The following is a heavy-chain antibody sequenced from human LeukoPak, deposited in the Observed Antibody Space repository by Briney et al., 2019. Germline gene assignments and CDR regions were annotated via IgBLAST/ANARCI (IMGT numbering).Heavy chain of an antibody. D-gene: IGHD3-9*01. V-gene: IGHV3-30*03. CDR1: GFTFSSYG. J-gene: IGHJ4*02. CDR3: ARDNDWAFHY. Sequence: GGSLRLSCAASGFTFSSYGMHWVRQAPGKGLEWVAVISYDGSNKYYADSVKGRFTISRDNSKNTLYLQMNSLRDEDTAVYYCARDNDWAFHYWGQGTLVTVSS. CDR2: ISYDGSNK.